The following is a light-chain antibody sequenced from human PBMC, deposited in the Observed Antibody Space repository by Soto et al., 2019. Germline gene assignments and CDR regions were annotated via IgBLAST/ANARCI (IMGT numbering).Light chain of an antibody. CDR1: QSVSSSY. CDR2: GAS. J-gene: IGKJ1*01. Sequence: EIVLTQSPGTLSLSPGERATLSCRASQSVSSSYLAWYQQKRGQAPTRLIYGASSRATGIPDGFSGRGSGTDFTLTISRLEPDDYAVYYCQQYGSSHQTFGQGTKVDIK. V-gene: IGKV3-20*01. CDR3: QQYGSSHQT.